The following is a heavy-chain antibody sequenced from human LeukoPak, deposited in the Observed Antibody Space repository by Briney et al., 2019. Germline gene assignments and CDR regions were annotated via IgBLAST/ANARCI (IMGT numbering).Heavy chain of an antibody. CDR3: ARGGPGYSSFL. Sequence: SETLSLTCAVYGGSFSVYYWSWIRQPPGKGLEYIGEINHSGSTNYNPSLKSRVTISADTSKNQFSLILRSVTAADTAVYYCARGGPGYSSFLWGQGTLVIVPP. CDR2: INHSGST. J-gene: IGHJ4*02. D-gene: IGHD6-19*01. CDR1: GGSFSVYY. V-gene: IGHV4-34*01.